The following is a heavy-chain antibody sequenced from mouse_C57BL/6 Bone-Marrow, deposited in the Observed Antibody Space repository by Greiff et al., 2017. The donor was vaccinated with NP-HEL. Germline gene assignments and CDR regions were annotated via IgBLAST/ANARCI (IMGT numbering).Heavy chain of an antibody. V-gene: IGHV1-82*01. CDR3: AREGSSGPPYAMDY. CDR1: GYAFSSSW. Sequence: QVQLQQSGPELVKPGASVKISCKASGYAFSSSWMNWVKQRPGKGLEWIGRIYPGDGDTNYNGKFKGKATLTADKSSSTAYMQLSSLTSEDSAVYFCAREGSSGPPYAMDYWGQGTSVTVSS. CDR2: IYPGDGDT. D-gene: IGHD3-2*02. J-gene: IGHJ4*01.